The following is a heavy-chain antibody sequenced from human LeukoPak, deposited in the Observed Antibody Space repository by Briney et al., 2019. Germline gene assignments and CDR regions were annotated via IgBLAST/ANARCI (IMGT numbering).Heavy chain of an antibody. D-gene: IGHD5-18*01. CDR3: VYSFGYS. CDR2: IKPDGSGK. J-gene: IGHJ5*02. CDR1: GFSFSSYW. Sequence: GGSLRLSCAASGFSFSSYWMTWVRQVPGKGLEWVANIKPDGSGKHYVDSVKGRFTISRDNAKSSLYLQMDSLRVEDTAVYYCVYSFGYSWGQGTLVTVSS. V-gene: IGHV3-7*01.